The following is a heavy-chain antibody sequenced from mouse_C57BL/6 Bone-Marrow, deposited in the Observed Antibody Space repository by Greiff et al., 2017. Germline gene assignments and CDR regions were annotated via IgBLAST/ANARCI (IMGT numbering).Heavy chain of an antibody. CDR1: GYTFTSYT. J-gene: IGHJ4*01. CDR2: INPSSGDT. V-gene: IGHV1-4*01. Sequence: VQLQESGAELARPGASVKMSCKASGYTFTSYTMHWVKQRPGQGLEWIGYINPSSGDTKYNQKFKDKATLTADKSSSTAYMQLSSLTSEDSAVYYCARWTYQFGMDYWGQGTSVTVSS. D-gene: IGHD5-1*01. CDR3: ARWTYQFGMDY.